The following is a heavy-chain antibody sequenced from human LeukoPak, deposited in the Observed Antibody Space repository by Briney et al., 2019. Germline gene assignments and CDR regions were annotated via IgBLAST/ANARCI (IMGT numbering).Heavy chain of an antibody. CDR1: GFTFSSYW. Sequence: PGGSLRLSCAASGFTFSSYWMHWVRQAPGKGLVWVSRIKSDGSTRYADSVKRRFTVSRDNAKNTVSLQMNSLRAEDTGVYYCARAPSEIGGYYPEYFRHWGQGTLVIVSS. J-gene: IGHJ1*01. CDR3: ARAPSEIGGYYPEYFRH. D-gene: IGHD3-22*01. CDR2: IKSDGST. V-gene: IGHV3-74*01.